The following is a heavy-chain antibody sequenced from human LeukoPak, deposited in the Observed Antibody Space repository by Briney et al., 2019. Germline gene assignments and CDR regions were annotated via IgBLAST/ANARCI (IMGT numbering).Heavy chain of an antibody. CDR3: ARSLLWFGDPIDY. D-gene: IGHD3-10*01. V-gene: IGHV3-23*01. J-gene: IGHJ4*02. CDR2: ISGSGDNT. Sequence: GGSLRLSCAASGFTYSTYAMNWVRQAPGKGLEWVSSISGSGDNTYYGDSVKGRFIISRDNSKNMSYLQMISLRAEDTAIYYCARSLLWFGDPIDYWGQGTLVTVSS. CDR1: GFTYSTYA.